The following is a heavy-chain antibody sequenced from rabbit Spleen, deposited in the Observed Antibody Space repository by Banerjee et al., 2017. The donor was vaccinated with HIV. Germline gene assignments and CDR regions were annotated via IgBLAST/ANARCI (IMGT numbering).Heavy chain of an antibody. CDR2: IYGGRSGSI. CDR3: AREDTSGVGDLNL. CDR1: GFSFSSNYY. V-gene: IGHV1S40*01. Sequence: QSLEESGGGLVQPEGSLTLTCTASGFSFSSNYYMCWVRQAPGKGLELIACIYGGRSGSIWYASWVNGRFTISKTSSTTVTLQMTSLTAADTATYFCAREDTSGVGDLNLWGPGTLVTVS. D-gene: IGHD2-1*01. J-gene: IGHJ4*01.